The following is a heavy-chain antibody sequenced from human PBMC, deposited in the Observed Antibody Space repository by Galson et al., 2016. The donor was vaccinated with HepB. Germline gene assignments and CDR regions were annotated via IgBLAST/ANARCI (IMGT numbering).Heavy chain of an antibody. CDR1: GLAVSFDY. J-gene: IGHJ4*02. V-gene: IGHV3-53*01. Sequence: SLRLSCATSGLAVSFDYMGWVRQAPGKGLEWVSFIYPDGKTSYADSVKGRFTISRDSSKSTLYLQMNTLRAEDTAVCYCAREHSYVFDYWGQGTLVTVSS. D-gene: IGHD3-16*01. CDR2: IYPDGKT. CDR3: AREHSYVFDY.